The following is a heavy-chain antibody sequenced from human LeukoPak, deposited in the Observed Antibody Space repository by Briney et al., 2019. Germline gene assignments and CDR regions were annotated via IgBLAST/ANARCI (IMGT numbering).Heavy chain of an antibody. CDR3: ARDSGTIAGWFDP. CDR2: IYYSGST. CDR1: GGSIISYY. V-gene: IGHV4-59*01. Sequence: SETLSLTCTVSGGSIISYYWSWIRQPPGKGLEWIWYIYYSGSTNYNPSLKSRVTISVDTSKNQFSLKRSSVTAADTAVYYCARDSGTIAGWFDPWGPGTMVTVSS. J-gene: IGHJ5*02. D-gene: IGHD3-3*01.